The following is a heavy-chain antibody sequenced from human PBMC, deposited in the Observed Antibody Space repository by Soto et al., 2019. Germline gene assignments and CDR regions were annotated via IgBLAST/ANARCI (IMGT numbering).Heavy chain of an antibody. V-gene: IGHV5-51*01. CDR1: GYSFTSYW. J-gene: IGHJ4*02. Sequence: GESLKISCKGSGYSFTSYWIGWVRQMPGKGLEWMGIIYPGDSDTRYSPSSQGQVTISADKSISTAYLQWSSLKASDTAMYYCARGLRGDILTGSFDYWGQGTLVTVSS. CDR3: ARGLRGDILTGSFDY. CDR2: IYPGDSDT. D-gene: IGHD3-9*01.